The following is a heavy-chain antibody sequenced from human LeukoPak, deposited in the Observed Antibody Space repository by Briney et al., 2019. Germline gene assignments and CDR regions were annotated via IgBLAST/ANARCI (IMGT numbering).Heavy chain of an antibody. J-gene: IGHJ5*02. CDR2: INHSGST. D-gene: IGHD6-19*01. CDR1: GGSFGGYY. V-gene: IGHV4-34*01. Sequence: TSETLSLTCAVYGGSFGGYYWSWIRQPPGKGLEWIGEINHSGSTNYNPSLKSRVTISVDTSKNQFSLKLSSVTAADTAIYYCARSSSSTFGPWGRGTLVTVSS. CDR3: ARSSSSTFGP.